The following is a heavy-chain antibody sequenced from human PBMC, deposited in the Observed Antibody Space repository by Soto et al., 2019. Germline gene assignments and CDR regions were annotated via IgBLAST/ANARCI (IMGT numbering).Heavy chain of an antibody. CDR2: IYYSGST. V-gene: IGHV4-30-4*01. D-gene: IGHD3-10*01. J-gene: IGHJ5*02. CDR1: GGSISSGDYY. Sequence: PSETLSLTCTVSGGSISSGDYYWSWIRQPPGKGLEWIGYIYYSGSTYYNPSLKSRVTISVDTPKSQFSLKLSSVTAADTAVYYCGRTYYYKSSIHYKMFSWVDPWGQGTLVTVSS. CDR3: GRTYYYKSSIHYKMFSWVDP.